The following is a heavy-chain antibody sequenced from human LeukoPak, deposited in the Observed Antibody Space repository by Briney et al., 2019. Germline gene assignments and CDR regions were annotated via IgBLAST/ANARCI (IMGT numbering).Heavy chain of an antibody. Sequence: SVKVSCKASGGTFSSYAISWVRQAPGQGLEWMGGIIPIFGTANYAQKFQGRVTITADESTSTAYMVLSSLRPEDTAVYYCARRSIAAAGNWFDPWGQGTLVTVSS. V-gene: IGHV1-69*13. CDR2: IIPIFGTA. CDR1: GGTFSSYA. CDR3: ARRSIAAAGNWFDP. D-gene: IGHD6-13*01. J-gene: IGHJ5*02.